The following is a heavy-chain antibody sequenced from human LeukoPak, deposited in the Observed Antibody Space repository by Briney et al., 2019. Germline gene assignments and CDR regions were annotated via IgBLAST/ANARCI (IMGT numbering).Heavy chain of an antibody. CDR2: IYSNGST. CDR1: VGSISSSGHY. J-gene: IGHJ3*02. D-gene: IGHD2-21*02. Sequence: SETLSLTCSVSVGSISSSGHYLGWIRQSPEKGLDWIGSIYSNGSTYYNPSLKSRVTISGDTSKKQFSRKLSSVTAADTAVYYCARTVDIVVVTAIDAFDIWGQGTMVTVSS. CDR3: ARTVDIVVVTAIDAFDI. V-gene: IGHV4-39*07.